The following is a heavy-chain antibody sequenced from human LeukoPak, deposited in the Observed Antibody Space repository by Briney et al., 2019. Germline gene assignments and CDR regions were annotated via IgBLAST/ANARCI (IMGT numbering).Heavy chain of an antibody. D-gene: IGHD6-13*01. Sequence: ASVKVSCKISGYTLTDLSIHWVRQAPGKGLEWMGGIIPIFGTANYAQKFQGRVSITADESTSTAYMELSSLRSEDTAVYYCAREEVYSSSYNAFDIWGQGTMVTVSS. CDR3: AREEVYSSSYNAFDI. V-gene: IGHV1-69*13. J-gene: IGHJ3*02. CDR2: IIPIFGTA. CDR1: GYTLTDLS.